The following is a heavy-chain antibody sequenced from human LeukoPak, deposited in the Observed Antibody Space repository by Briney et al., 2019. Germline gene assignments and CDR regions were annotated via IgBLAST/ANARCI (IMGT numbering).Heavy chain of an antibody. CDR2: FDPEDGET. D-gene: IGHD3-22*01. Sequence: GASVKVSCKVSGYTLTELSMHWVRQAPGKGLEWMGGFDPEDGETIYAQKFQGRVTMTEDTSTDTAYMELSSLRSEDTAVYYCATANYDSGGYNPRHYYYYYGMDVWGQGTTVTVSS. J-gene: IGHJ6*02. V-gene: IGHV1-24*01. CDR1: GYTLTELS. CDR3: ATANYDSGGYNPRHYYYYYGMDV.